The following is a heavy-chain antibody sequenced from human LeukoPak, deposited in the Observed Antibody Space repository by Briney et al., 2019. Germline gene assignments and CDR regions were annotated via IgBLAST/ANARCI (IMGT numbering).Heavy chain of an antibody. V-gene: IGHV4-39*01. J-gene: IGHJ4*02. CDR3: ARQENDVLTGYYVNY. Sequence: SETLSLTCTVSGGSISSSSYYWGWIRQPPGKGLEWIGSIYYSGSTYYNPSLKSRVTISVDTSTNQFSLRLSSVTAADTAVHYCARQENDVLTGYYVNYWGQGTLVTVSS. CDR2: IYYSGST. CDR1: GGSISSSSYY. D-gene: IGHD3-9*01.